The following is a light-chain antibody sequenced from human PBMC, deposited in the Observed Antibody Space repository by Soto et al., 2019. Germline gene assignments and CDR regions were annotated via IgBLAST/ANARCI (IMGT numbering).Light chain of an antibody. V-gene: IGKV1-5*01. J-gene: IGKJ1*01. CDR1: QSVSSY. Sequence: DIQMTQSPSTLSAYAGDRVTITCRASQSVSSYLAWYQQQPGKAPNLLIFGDSSLERVVPSRFSGSVSGTEFTLTISILQPDDFGTYYCQQYNTSPRTFGQGTK. CDR3: QQYNTSPRT. CDR2: GDS.